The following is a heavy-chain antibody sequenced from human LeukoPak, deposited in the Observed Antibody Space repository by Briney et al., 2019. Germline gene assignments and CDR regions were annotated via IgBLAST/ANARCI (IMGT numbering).Heavy chain of an antibody. CDR3: AKWGDYDVLTGYYVSDY. J-gene: IGHJ4*02. D-gene: IGHD3-9*01. CDR1: GFTFSNYA. Sequence: PGGSLRLSCAASGFTFSNYAMSWVRQAPGKGLEWVSAITGGGSGIHYADSMKSRFTISRDNSKNTLYLQINSLRAEDTAVYYCAKWGDYDVLTGYYVSDYWGQGTLVTVSS. CDR2: ITGGGSGI. V-gene: IGHV3-23*01.